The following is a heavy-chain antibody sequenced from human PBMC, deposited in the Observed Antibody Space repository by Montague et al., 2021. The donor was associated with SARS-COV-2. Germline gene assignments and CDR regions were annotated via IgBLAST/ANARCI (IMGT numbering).Heavy chain of an antibody. CDR2: IYSSGNT. J-gene: IGHJ5*02. Sequence: SETLSLTCTVSGGSVSGYYWTWVRQSPGKGLEWIGLIYSSGNTLYNPSLKSRLTLSLDTANNQFSLQLSSVVAADTAVYYCTRVREEDLGGQGWGHNWFDHWGQGSLVTVSS. CDR3: TRVREEDLGGQGWGHNWFDH. V-gene: IGHV4-4*07. D-gene: IGHD3-16*01. CDR1: GGSVSGYY.